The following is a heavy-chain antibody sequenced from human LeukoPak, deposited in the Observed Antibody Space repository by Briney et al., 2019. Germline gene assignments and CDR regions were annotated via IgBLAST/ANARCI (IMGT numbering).Heavy chain of an antibody. J-gene: IGHJ4*02. V-gene: IGHV3-7*01. CDR3: ARDGHLWFGELSIGEVDY. Sequence: PGGSLRLSCTASGFTFSSYWMIWVRQAPGKGLEWVANINQDGTKKFYVDSVKGRFSISRDNAKNSLYLLMNSLGAEDTAVYYCARDGHLWFGELSIGEVDYWGLGTLVAVSS. CDR2: INQDGTKK. CDR1: GFTFSSYW. D-gene: IGHD3-10*01.